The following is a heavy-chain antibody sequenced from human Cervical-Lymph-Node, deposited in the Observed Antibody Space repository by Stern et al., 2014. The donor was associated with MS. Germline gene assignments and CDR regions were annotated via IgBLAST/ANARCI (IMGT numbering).Heavy chain of an antibody. V-gene: IGHV3-74*01. D-gene: IGHD2/OR15-2a*01. CDR1: GFTFSSYW. CDR3: ARDSSVISFDY. CDR2: INSDGSST. Sequence: EVQLVESGGGLVQPGGSLRLSCAASGFTFSSYWMHWVRHAQGQGLVWVSRINSDGSSTSYAGSVKGRFAISRDNAKNTLYLQMNSLRAEDTAVYYCARDSSVISFDYWGQGTLVTVSS. J-gene: IGHJ4*02.